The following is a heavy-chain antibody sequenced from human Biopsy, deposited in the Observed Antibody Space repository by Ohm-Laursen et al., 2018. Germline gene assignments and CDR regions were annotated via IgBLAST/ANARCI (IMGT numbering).Heavy chain of an antibody. CDR3: ARGPSGVATIG. Sequence: SLRLSCTASGFTFSHHSMNWVRQAPGKGLEWISYISSSSGTRYHADSVNGRFNISRDNAKNSLYLQMNSPRVEDTAVYYCARGPSGVATIGRGQGTLVTVSS. J-gene: IGHJ1*01. D-gene: IGHD5-24*01. V-gene: IGHV3-48*01. CDR1: GFTFSHHS. CDR2: ISSSSGTR.